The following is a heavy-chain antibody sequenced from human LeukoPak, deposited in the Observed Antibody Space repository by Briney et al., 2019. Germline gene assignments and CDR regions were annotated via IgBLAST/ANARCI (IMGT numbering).Heavy chain of an antibody. V-gene: IGHV4-4*09. D-gene: IGHD3-16*01. CDR1: GGSISSYY. J-gene: IGHJ6*03. CDR3: ARHPLRLGYMDV. CDR2: IYTSGST. Sequence: PSETLSLTCTVSGGSISSYYWSWIRPPPGKGLEWIGYIYTSGSTNYNPSLKSRVTISVDTSKNQFSLKLSSVTAADTAVYYCARHPLRLGYMDVWGKGTTVTVSS.